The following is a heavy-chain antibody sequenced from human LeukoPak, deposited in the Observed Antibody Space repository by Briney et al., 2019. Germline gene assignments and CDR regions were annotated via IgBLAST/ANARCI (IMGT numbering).Heavy chain of an antibody. Sequence: ASVKVSCKASGYTFTSYDINWVRQATGQGLEWMGWMNPNSGNTGYAQKFQGRVTITRNTSISTAYMELSSLRSEDTAVYYCARLNYDFWSGYYTIYYYYYMDVWGKGTTVTVSS. CDR3: ARLNYDFWSGYYTIYYYYYMDV. CDR2: MNPNSGNT. V-gene: IGHV1-8*03. CDR1: GYTFTSYD. D-gene: IGHD3-3*01. J-gene: IGHJ6*03.